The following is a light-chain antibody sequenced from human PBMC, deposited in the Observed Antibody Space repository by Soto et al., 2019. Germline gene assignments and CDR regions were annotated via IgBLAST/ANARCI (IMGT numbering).Light chain of an antibody. CDR3: GTNRSDIPRIYV. V-gene: IGLV2-14*03. CDR2: DVT. J-gene: IGLJ1*01. CDR1: HNDVGHENF. Sequence: QSALAHPASVSPTPGHKIIFSFTGTHNDVGHENFVSWYQQHPDKVPKLIIYDVTRRASGVSSRFSASKSGNTAYLAISGLQADDVSVYYCGTNRSDIPRIYVVGTGTKVTVL.